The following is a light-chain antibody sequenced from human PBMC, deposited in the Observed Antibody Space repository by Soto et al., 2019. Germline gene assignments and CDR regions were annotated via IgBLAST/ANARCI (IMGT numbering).Light chain of an antibody. CDR1: QRVSSH. CDR3: HQYNNWPRT. V-gene: IGKV3-15*01. CDR2: AAS. J-gene: IGKJ1*01. Sequence: ETLMTQHPANLSVSTGDTATLSCRASQRVSSHLAWYHQKPGQAPRLLIYAASTRDTGIPARFSGSGSETEFTLTINRLQSEDVELDDCHQYNNWPRTFGQGTQVEIK.